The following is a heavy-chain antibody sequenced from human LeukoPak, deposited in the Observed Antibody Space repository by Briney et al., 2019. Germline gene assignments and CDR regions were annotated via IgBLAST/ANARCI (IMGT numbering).Heavy chain of an antibody. CDR1: GGSINNGSYY. D-gene: IGHD3-9*01. CDR2: IYTSGST. J-gene: IGHJ3*02. CDR3: ARVGRYQDAFDI. Sequence: SETLSLTCTVSGGSINNGSYYWSWIRQPAGKGLEWIGRIYTSGSTNYNPSLKSRVTISVDTSKNQFSLKLNSVTAADTAVYYCARVGRYQDAFDIWGQGTVVTVSS. V-gene: IGHV4-61*02.